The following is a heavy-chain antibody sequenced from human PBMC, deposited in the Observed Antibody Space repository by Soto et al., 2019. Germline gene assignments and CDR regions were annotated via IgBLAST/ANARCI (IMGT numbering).Heavy chain of an antibody. Sequence: QVQLVQSGAEVKKPGASVKVSCKASGYTFSSNYMHWVRQAPGQGFEWMGIINPSGGSTSYAQKFQGRVTMTRDTSTSTFYMEVSSLRSEDTAMYYCARKFTQQAFDYWGQGTLVTVSS. CDR2: INPSGGST. J-gene: IGHJ4*02. D-gene: IGHD6-13*01. CDR1: GYTFSSNY. CDR3: ARKFTQQAFDY. V-gene: IGHV1-46*03.